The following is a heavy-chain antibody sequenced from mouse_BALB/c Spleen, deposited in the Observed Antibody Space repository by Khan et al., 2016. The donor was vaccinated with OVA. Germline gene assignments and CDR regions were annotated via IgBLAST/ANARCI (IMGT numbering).Heavy chain of an antibody. CDR1: GYSITSDYA. D-gene: IGHD2-3*01. J-gene: IGHJ4*01. V-gene: IGHV3-2*02. Sequence: EVKLLESGPGLVKPSQSLSLTCTVTGYSITSDYAWNWIRQFPGNKLEWMGNISYSGSTNYNPSLKSRISITRDTSKNQFFLQLNSVTTEDTATYYCARDGSRYNYAMDYWGQGTSVTVSS. CDR2: ISYSGST. CDR3: ARDGSRYNYAMDY.